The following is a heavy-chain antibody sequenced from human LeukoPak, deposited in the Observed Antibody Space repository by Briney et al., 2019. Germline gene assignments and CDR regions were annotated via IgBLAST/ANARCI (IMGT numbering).Heavy chain of an antibody. CDR1: GYTFTTYA. CDR3: ARPLTGPNSGFDY. Sequence: GASVKVSCKASGYTFTTYAMHWVRQAPGQRLEWMGWINAGNGNTKYSQKFQGRVTITRDTSASTAYMELSSLRSEDTAVFYCARPLTGPNSGFDYWGQGTLVTVSS. J-gene: IGHJ4*02. V-gene: IGHV1-3*01. CDR2: INAGNGNT. D-gene: IGHD3-9*01.